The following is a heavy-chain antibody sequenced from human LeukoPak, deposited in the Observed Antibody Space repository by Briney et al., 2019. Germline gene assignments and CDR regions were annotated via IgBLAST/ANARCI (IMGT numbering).Heavy chain of an antibody. CDR1: GYTFTSYA. J-gene: IGHJ5*02. D-gene: IGHD3-3*01. Sequence: ASVKVPCKASGYTFTSYAMHWVRQAPGQRLEWMGWINAGNGNTKYSQKFQGRVTITRDTSASTAYMELSSLRSEDTAVYYCARDNYDFWSGYFSGTQNWFDPWGQGTLVTVSS. V-gene: IGHV1-3*01. CDR2: INAGNGNT. CDR3: ARDNYDFWSGYFSGTQNWFDP.